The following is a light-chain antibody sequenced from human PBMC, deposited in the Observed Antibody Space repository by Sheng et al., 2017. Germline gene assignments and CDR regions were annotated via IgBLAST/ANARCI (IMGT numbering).Light chain of an antibody. CDR2: DGS. CDR3: SSYTTSSALYVV. CDR1: SSGGGGDDY. J-gene: IGLJ2*01. Sequence: QSALTQPASVSGFPGQSITISCSGVSSGGGGDDYVSWYQQHPGRAPKLLIFDGSRRPSGISNRFSGSKSGTTASLTISGLQAEDEADYYCSSYTTSSALYVVFGGGTKLTVL. V-gene: IGLV2-14*03.